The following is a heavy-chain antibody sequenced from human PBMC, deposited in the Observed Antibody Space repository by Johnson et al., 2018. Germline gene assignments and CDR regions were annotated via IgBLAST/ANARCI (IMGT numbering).Heavy chain of an antibody. CDR3: ARGGITMIMSHFQD. V-gene: IGHV3-30*03. D-gene: IGHD3-22*01. Sequence: QVQLVQSGGGVVQPGRSLRLSCAASGFTFSSYGMHWVRQAPGKGLEWVAVISYDGSNKYFAASVKGRFTISRDNSKNTLYLQMNSLRAEDTAVYYCARGGITMIMSHFQDWGQGTLVTVSS. J-gene: IGHJ1*01. CDR2: ISYDGSNK. CDR1: GFTFSSYG.